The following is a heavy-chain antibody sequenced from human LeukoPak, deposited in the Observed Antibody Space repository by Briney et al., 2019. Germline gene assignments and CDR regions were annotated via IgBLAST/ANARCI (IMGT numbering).Heavy chain of an antibody. CDR2: IYHSGST. V-gene: IGHV4-30-2*01. J-gene: IGHJ5*02. D-gene: IGHD2-21*02. CDR1: GGSISSGGYS. CDR3: ARGRGIVVVTANPYNWFDP. Sequence: ASETLSLTCAVSGGSISSGGYSWSWIRQPPGKGLEWIGYIYHSGSTYYNPSLKSRVTISVGRSKNQFSLKLSSVTAADTAVYYCARGRGIVVVTANPYNWFDPWGQGTLVTVSS.